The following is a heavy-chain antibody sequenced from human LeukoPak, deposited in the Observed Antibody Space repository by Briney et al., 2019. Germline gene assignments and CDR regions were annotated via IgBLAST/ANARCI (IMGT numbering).Heavy chain of an antibody. Sequence: GESLKISCKASGYSFSTYWIGWVRQMPGKGLEWMGIIYPRDSDTRYSPSFQGQVTISADKSISTAYLQWSSLTASDTAMYYCARPRCSSTSCHYFDYWGQGTLVTVSS. D-gene: IGHD2-2*01. V-gene: IGHV5-51*01. CDR1: GYSFSTYW. CDR2: IYPRDSDT. CDR3: ARPRCSSTSCHYFDY. J-gene: IGHJ4*02.